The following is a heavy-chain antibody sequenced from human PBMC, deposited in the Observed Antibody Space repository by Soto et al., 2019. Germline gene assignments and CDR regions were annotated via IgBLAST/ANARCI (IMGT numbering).Heavy chain of an antibody. D-gene: IGHD2-2*01. CDR3: ARGGRRYCISTSCFDFDY. CDR1: GYTFTSYD. V-gene: IGHV1-8*01. Sequence: QVQLVQSGAEVKKPGASVKVSCKASGYTFTSYDINWVRQATGQGLEWMGWMNPNSGNTGYAQKFQGRVTMTRNTSISTAYMELSSLRSEDTAVYYCARGGRRYCISTSCFDFDYWGQGTLVTVSS. CDR2: MNPNSGNT. J-gene: IGHJ4*02.